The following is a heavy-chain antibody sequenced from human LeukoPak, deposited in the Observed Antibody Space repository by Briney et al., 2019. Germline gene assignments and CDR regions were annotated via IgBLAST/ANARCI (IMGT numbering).Heavy chain of an antibody. CDR2: ISTSGGST. CDR1: GFTFNTYA. Sequence: GGSLRLSCGASGFTFNTYAMSWVRQAPGTGPEWVSSISTSGGSTYYADFVKGRFTISRDNFKNTLYLQMSTLRGEDTAVYYCAKHLVKNFYDNSGYLGAFDIWGRGTMVTVSP. CDR3: AKHLVKNFYDNSGYLGAFDI. D-gene: IGHD3-22*01. V-gene: IGHV3-23*01. J-gene: IGHJ3*02.